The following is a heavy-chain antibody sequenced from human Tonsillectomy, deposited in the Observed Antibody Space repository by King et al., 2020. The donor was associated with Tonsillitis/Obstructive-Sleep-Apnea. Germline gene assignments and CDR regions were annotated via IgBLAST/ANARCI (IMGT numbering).Heavy chain of an antibody. CDR2: IWDDGRNK. Sequence: VQLVESGGGVVQPGRSLRLSCAASGFTFNIYGMHWVRQAPGKGLEWVSFIWDDGRNKYYADSVKGRFTISRDNSKNTLYLQMNGLRAEDTAVYYCARSREVTTSHWYFDLWGRGTLVTVSS. J-gene: IGHJ2*01. D-gene: IGHD4-11*01. CDR3: ARSREVTTSHWYFDL. V-gene: IGHV3-33*01. CDR1: GFTFNIYG.